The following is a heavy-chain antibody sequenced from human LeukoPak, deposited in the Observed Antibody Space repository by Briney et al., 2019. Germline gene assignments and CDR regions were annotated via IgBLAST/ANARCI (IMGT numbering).Heavy chain of an antibody. CDR2: IFSSGAT. V-gene: IGHV4-59*08. CDR1: GGSMSSYY. D-gene: IGHD1-1*01. CDR3: ARRTAKTPNYFDY. J-gene: IGHJ4*02. Sequence: SETLSLTCTVSGGSMSSYYWTWIRQPPGKGLEWIGYIFSSGATNYNPSLKSRVTISLDTSKNQFSLKLTSVTAADTAMYYCARRTAKTPNYFDYWGQGALVTVSA.